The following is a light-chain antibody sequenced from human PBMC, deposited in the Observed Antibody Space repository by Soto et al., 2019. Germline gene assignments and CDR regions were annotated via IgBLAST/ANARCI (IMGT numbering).Light chain of an antibody. CDR1: QSISNTY. CDR2: GAS. Sequence: EIVLSQSPVTLSLSPGERATVSCRASQSISNTYLAWYQQNPGQAPRLLIYGASNRATGIPDRFSGSGSGRDFTLTINRLEPEDFAVYYCQQYGSSPFAFGPGTKVDI. CDR3: QQYGSSPFA. J-gene: IGKJ3*01. V-gene: IGKV3-20*01.